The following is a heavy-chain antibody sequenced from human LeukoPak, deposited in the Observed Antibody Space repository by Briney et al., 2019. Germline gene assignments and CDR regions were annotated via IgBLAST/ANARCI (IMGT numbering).Heavy chain of an antibody. CDR3: RCGSGTYSDVFDI. CDR1: GFTFSYYG. V-gene: IGHV3-30*02. D-gene: IGHD3-10*01. J-gene: IGHJ3*02. CDR2: IRSDGSDK. Sequence: GGSLRLSCVASGFTFSYYGIHWGRQAPGKGLEWGTFIRSDGSDKYYADSVKGRFTISRDNSKNTLYLQMNSLRAEDTAVYYCRCGSGTYSDVFDIWGQGTMVTVSS.